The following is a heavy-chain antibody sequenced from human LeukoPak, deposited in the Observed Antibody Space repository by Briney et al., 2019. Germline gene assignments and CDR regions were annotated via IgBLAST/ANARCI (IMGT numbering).Heavy chain of an antibody. CDR3: ARLRRYCSSISCYRLRNWFDP. CDR1: GYTFTSYD. D-gene: IGHD2-2*02. CDR2: MNPNSGNT. J-gene: IGHJ5*02. V-gene: IGHV1-8*01. Sequence: GASVKVSCKASGYTFTSYDFNWVRQATGQGLEWMGWMNPNSGNTGYAQKFQGRVTMTRNTSISTAYMELSSLRSEDTAVYYCARLRRYCSSISCYRLRNWFDPWGQGTLVTVSS.